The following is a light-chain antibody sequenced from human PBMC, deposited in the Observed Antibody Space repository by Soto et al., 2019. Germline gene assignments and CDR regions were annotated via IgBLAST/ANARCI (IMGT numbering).Light chain of an antibody. CDR1: SSDVGRYNY. CDR3: SSYTTNNTYG. Sequence: QSALTQPASVSASPAQSITISCTGTSSDVGRYNYVSWFQQHPGKAPILMVYDVHSRPPGKSRRVSGSKSGNTAALTISELQAEDEADYYCSSYTTNNTYGFGTGTKVTVL. J-gene: IGLJ1*01. CDR2: DVH. V-gene: IGLV2-14*01.